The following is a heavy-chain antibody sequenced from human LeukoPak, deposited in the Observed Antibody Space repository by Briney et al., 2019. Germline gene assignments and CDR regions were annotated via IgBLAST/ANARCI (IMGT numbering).Heavy chain of an antibody. CDR3: ARATYGDYVVRFRSFGMSAFDI. J-gene: IGHJ3*02. Sequence: SETPSLTCTVSGGSISSYYWSWIRQPPGKGLEWIGYIYYSGSTNYNPSLKSRVTISVDTSKNQFSLKLSSVTAADTAVYYCARATYGDYVVRFRSFGMSAFDIWGQGTMVTVSS. V-gene: IGHV4-59*12. CDR2: IYYSGST. CDR1: GGSISSYY. D-gene: IGHD4-17*01.